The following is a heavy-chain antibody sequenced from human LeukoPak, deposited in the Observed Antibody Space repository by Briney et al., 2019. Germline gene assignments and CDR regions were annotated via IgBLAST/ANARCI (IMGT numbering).Heavy chain of an antibody. CDR1: GYTFTSYY. CDR2: INPSGGST. Sequence: GASVKVSCKASGYTFTSYYMHWVRQAPGQGLEWMGIINPSGGSTSYAQKFQGRVTMTRDTSTSTVYMELSSLRSEDTAVYYCATDASRLYYDSSGYYRYWGQGTLVTVSS. V-gene: IGHV1-46*01. CDR3: ATDASRLYYDSSGYYRY. J-gene: IGHJ4*02. D-gene: IGHD3-22*01.